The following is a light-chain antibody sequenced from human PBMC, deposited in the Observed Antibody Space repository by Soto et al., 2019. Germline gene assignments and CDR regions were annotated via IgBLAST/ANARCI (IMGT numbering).Light chain of an antibody. CDR2: HAS. V-gene: IGKV1-5*01. J-gene: IGKJ1*01. Sequence: DIQLTQAPSFLSASAGDRATITCRASQSISNWLAWYQQKTGTAPKVLIYHASNLQSGVPSRFSGSGSGTEFTLTISSLQPDDFATYYCQQYNSYSFGQGTKVDIK. CDR1: QSISNW. CDR3: QQYNSYS.